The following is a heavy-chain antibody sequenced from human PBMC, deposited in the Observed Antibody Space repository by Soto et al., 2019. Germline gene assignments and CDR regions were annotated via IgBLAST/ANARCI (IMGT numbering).Heavy chain of an antibody. J-gene: IGHJ3*02. V-gene: IGHV4-59*08. CDR3: ARVWGYAFDI. Sequence: LSLTCTVSGGSISSYYWSWIRQPPGKGLEWIGYIYYSGSTNYNPSLKSRVTISVDTSKNQFSLKLSSVTAADTAVYYCARVWGYAFDIWGQGTMVTVSS. CDR2: IYYSGST. CDR1: GGSISSYY. D-gene: IGHD7-27*01.